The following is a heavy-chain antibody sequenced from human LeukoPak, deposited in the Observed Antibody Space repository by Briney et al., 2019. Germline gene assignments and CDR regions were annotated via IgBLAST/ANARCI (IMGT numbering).Heavy chain of an antibody. D-gene: IGHD3-3*01. CDR2: INPNTGDS. V-gene: IGHV1-2*02. J-gene: IGHJ4*02. CDR3: ARGITDIDF. Sequence: ASVKVSCKASGYTFTSYAMNWVRQAPGQGLEWMGWINPNTGDSNYVQKFQGRVTMTRDTSISTAYMELSRLRSDDTAVYYCARGITDIDFWGQGTLVTVSS. CDR1: GYTFTSYA.